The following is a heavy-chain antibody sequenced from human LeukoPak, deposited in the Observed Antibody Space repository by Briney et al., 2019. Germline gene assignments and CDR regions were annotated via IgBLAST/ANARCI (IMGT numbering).Heavy chain of an antibody. J-gene: IGHJ4*02. D-gene: IGHD2-21*02. Sequence: GASVKVSCKASGYTFTSYGISWVRQAPGQGLEWMGWISAYNGNTNYAQRLQGRVTMTTDTSTSTAYMELRSLRSDDTAVYYCARDHGSYCGGDCYEDYWGQGTLVTVSS. CDR1: GYTFTSYG. CDR2: ISAYNGNT. CDR3: ARDHGSYCGGDCYEDY. V-gene: IGHV1-18*01.